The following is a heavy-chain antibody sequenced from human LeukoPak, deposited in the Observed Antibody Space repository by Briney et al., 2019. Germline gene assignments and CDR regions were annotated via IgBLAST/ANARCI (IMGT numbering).Heavy chain of an antibody. CDR1: GFTFSSYA. V-gene: IGHV3-23*01. J-gene: IGHJ4*02. CDR2: ISGSGGST. Sequence: GGSLRLSCAASGFTFSSYAMSWVRQAPGKGLEWVSAISGSGGSTYYADSVKGRFTISRDNSKNTLYLQMNSLRAEDTAVYYCAKVTIPNIVVVVAAPFDYWGQGTLVTVSS. CDR3: AKVTIPNIVVVVAAPFDY. D-gene: IGHD2-15*01.